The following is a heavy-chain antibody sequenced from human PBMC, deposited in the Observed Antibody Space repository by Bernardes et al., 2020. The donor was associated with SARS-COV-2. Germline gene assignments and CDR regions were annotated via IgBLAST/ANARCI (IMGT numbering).Heavy chain of an antibody. J-gene: IGHJ4*02. CDR1: GFTFRYFA. CDR3: AKDRGYSSNWPYYFDY. V-gene: IGHV3-23*01. D-gene: IGHD6-13*01. Sequence: GGSLRLSCAASGFTFRYFAMRWVRQTPGKGLEWVSAISGSGGNRYYAASVQGRFTISRDNSKNTLYLQMNSRGADDTAVYYCAKDRGYSSNWPYYFDYWGQGTPVTVSS. CDR2: ISGSGGNR.